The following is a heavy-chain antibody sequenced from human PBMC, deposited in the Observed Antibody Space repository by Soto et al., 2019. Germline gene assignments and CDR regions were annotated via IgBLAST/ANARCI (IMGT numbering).Heavy chain of an antibody. CDR2: IDHSGSS. CDR3: ARGGWLFSGYTVYAFDI. J-gene: IGHJ3*02. CDR1: GGSFSDYS. V-gene: IGHV4-34*01. D-gene: IGHD3-22*01. Sequence: SETLSLTCAVYGGSFSDYSWTWIRQPPGKGLEWIAEIDHSGSSNFSPSLKSRVTISIDTSKNQSSLKLSSVTAADTAVYYCARGGWLFSGYTVYAFDIWGQGTMVTVSS.